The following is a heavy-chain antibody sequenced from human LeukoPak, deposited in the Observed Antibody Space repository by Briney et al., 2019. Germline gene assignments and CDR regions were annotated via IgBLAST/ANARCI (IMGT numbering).Heavy chain of an antibody. D-gene: IGHD2-2*01. V-gene: IGHV1-2*02. CDR2: SNPNSGGT. Sequence: ASVKVSCKASGYTFTGYYMHWVRQAPGQGLEWMGWSNPNSGGTNYAQNFQGRVTMTRDTSISTAYMELSSLRSDDTAVYFCARSGGAYQGYPDYWGQGTLVTVSS. CDR1: GYTFTGYY. J-gene: IGHJ4*02. CDR3: ARSGGAYQGYPDY.